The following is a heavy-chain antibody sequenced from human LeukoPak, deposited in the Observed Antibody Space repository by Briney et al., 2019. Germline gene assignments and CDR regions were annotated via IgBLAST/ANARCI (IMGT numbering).Heavy chain of an antibody. CDR1: GYTFTGYY. J-gene: IGHJ4*02. V-gene: IGHV1-2*02. Sequence: ASVKVSCKASGYTFTGYYMHWVRQAPGQGLEWMGWINPNSGGTNYAQKFQGRVTMTRDTSISTAYMELSRLRSDDTAVYYCARAQNRITMVRGIFIGYWGQGTLVTVSS. CDR3: ARAQNRITMVRGIFIGY. D-gene: IGHD3-10*01. CDR2: INPNSGGT.